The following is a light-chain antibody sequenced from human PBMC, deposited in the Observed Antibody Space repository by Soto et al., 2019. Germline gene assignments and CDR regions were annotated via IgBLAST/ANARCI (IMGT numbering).Light chain of an antibody. V-gene: IGKV1-27*01. CDR1: QGIGIY. CDR2: VAS. J-gene: IGKJ4*01. Sequence: DIQMTQSPSSLSASFGDRVTMTCRASQGIGIYLAWFQQRPGNTPKLLIYVASTLQSGVPSRFSGSGSETDFTLTISSLQPEDVATYYCQKYNSAPLTFGGGTKVDIK. CDR3: QKYNSAPLT.